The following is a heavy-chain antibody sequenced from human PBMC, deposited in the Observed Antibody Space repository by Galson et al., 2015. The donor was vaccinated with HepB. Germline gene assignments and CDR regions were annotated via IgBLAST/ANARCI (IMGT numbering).Heavy chain of an antibody. CDR3: VRNGIMSGPA. J-gene: IGHJ4*02. V-gene: IGHV6-1*01. D-gene: IGHD3-3*01. Sequence: CAISGDSVSSNGAAWNWIRQSPSGGLEWLGMTYYRSRWLTDYAISVNSRIMIKADTSKNQFSLHLRSMTPKDTAVYYCVRNGIMSGPAWGQGTRVTVSS. CDR2: TYYRSRWLT. CDR1: GDSVSSNGAA.